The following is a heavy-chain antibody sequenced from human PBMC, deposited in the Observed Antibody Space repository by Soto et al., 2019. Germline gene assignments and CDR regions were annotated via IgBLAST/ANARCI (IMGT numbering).Heavy chain of an antibody. D-gene: IGHD3-3*01. Sequence: SETLSLTCTVSGGSISSSSYYWGWIRQPPGKGLEWIGYIYYSGSTNYNPSLKSRVTISVDTSKNQFSLKLSSVTAADTAVYYCARGLFYDFWSGYWPPGYYYYYMDVWGKGTTVTVSS. CDR2: IYYSGST. CDR1: GGSISSSSYY. CDR3: ARGLFYDFWSGYWPPGYYYYYMDV. V-gene: IGHV4-61*05. J-gene: IGHJ6*03.